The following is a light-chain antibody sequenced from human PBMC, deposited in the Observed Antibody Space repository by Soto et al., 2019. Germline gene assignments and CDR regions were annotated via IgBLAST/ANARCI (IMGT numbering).Light chain of an antibody. V-gene: IGKV2-28*01. CDR1: QSLLNSNGNNY. CDR3: MQPLRNPWT. Sequence: DIVMTQSPLSLPVTPGEPASISCTSSQSLLNSNGNNYLDWYVQKPGQSPQLLIHLGSKRASGVPDGFSGSGSGTSFTLKISRVEAEDVGVYYCMQPLRNPWTFGQGTKVEIK. J-gene: IGKJ1*01. CDR2: LGS.